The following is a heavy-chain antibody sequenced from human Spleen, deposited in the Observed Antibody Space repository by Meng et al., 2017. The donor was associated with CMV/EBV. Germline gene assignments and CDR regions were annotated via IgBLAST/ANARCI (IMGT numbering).Heavy chain of an antibody. Sequence: KASGYTLTSYYMHWVRQAPGQGLEWMGIINPSGGSTNYAQKFQGRVTMTRDTSTSTVYMELSSLRSEDTAVYYCAREGVGAYNFDYWGQGTLVTVSS. CDR1: GYTLTSYY. CDR2: INPSGGST. V-gene: IGHV1-46*01. J-gene: IGHJ4*02. CDR3: AREGVGAYNFDY. D-gene: IGHD1-26*01.